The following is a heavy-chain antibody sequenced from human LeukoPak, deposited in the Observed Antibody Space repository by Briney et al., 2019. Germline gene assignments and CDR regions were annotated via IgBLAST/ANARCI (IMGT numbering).Heavy chain of an antibody. Sequence: ASVKVSCKASGYTFTGYYMHWGRQAPGQGGEWRGRINPNSGGTNYAQKFQGRVTITRDTSISTAYMELSRLRSDDTAVYYCARGFAYYYDSSGLGYWGQGTLVTVSS. CDR1: GYTFTGYY. V-gene: IGHV1-2*06. J-gene: IGHJ4*02. CDR2: INPNSGGT. D-gene: IGHD3-22*01. CDR3: ARGFAYYYDSSGLGY.